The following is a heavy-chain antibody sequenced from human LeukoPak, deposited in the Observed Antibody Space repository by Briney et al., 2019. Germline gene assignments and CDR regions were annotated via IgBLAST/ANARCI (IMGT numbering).Heavy chain of an antibody. D-gene: IGHD6-25*01. CDR2: ISSSSSYI. V-gene: IGHV3-21*01. CDR3: ARDRPPATGDY. J-gene: IGHJ4*02. CDR1: GFTFSSYS. Sequence: GGSLRLSCAASGFTFSSYSVNWVRQAPGKGLEWVSSISSSSSYIYYADSVKGRFTISRDNAKNSLYLQMNSLRAEDTAVYYCARDRPPATGDYWGQGTLVTVSS.